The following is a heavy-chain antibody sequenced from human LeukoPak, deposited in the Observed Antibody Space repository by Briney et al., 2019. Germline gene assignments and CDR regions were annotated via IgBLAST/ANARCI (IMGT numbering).Heavy chain of an antibody. CDR2: ITGSGGNT. CDR1: GFTFSNYA. J-gene: IGHJ4*02. Sequence: GASLRLSCAASGFTFSNYAMSWVRQAPGKGLEWVSAITGSGGNTYYAASVKGRFTISRDNSKNTLYLQMNSLRDEDTAVYYCAKWGDFDVLTGYYVPDFWGQGTLVTVSS. D-gene: IGHD3-9*01. CDR3: AKWGDFDVLTGYYVPDF. V-gene: IGHV3-23*01.